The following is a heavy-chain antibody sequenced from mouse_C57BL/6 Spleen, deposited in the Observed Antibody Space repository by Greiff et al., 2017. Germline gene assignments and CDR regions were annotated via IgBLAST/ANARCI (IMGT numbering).Heavy chain of an antibody. Sequence: EVQLVESGGDLVKPGGSLKLSCAASGFTFSSYGMSWVRQTPDKRLEWVATISSGGRYTYYPDSVKGRFTISRDNAKNTLYLQMSSLKSEDTAMYYCARDHDGTTRDYFDYWGQGTTLTVSS. V-gene: IGHV5-6*01. D-gene: IGHD2-3*01. CDR1: GFTFSSYG. CDR3: ARDHDGTTRDYFDY. CDR2: ISSGGRYT. J-gene: IGHJ2*01.